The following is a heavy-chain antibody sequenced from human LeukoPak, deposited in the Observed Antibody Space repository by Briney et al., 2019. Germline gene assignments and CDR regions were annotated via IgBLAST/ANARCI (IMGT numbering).Heavy chain of an antibody. V-gene: IGHV1-18*01. D-gene: IGHD5-12*01. CDR3: ARVGPWLRAFDI. J-gene: IGHJ3*02. CDR2: VSPYNGDT. Sequence: ASVRVSCKASDYTFTDYGINWVRLAPGHGLEWMGWVSPYNGDTKYAQKLQGRVTLTTDTSTSTAYMELRSLTSDDTAVYYCARVGPWLRAFDIWGQGTMITFSS. CDR1: DYTFTDYG.